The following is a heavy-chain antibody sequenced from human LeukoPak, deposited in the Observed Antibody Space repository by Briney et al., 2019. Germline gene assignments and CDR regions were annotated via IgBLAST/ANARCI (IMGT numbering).Heavy chain of an antibody. CDR3: ARGGDFDY. CDR1: GGSISSGGYS. CDR2: IYHSGST. J-gene: IGHJ4*02. D-gene: IGHD3-16*01. V-gene: IGHV4-30-2*01. Sequence: SQTLSLTCAVSGGSISSGGYSWSWLRQPPGKGLEWIGYIYHSGSTYYNPSLKSRVTISVDRSKNQFSLKLSSVTAADTAVYYCARGGDFDYWGQGTLVTVAS.